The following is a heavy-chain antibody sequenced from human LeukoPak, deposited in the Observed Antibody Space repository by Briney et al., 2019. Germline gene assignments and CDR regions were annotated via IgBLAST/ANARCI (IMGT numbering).Heavy chain of an antibody. CDR2: VNGNGGST. CDR1: GITFTNAW. D-gene: IGHD4-17*01. J-gene: IGHJ4*02. Sequence: GGSLRLSCAASGITFTNAWLTWVRQAPGKGLQWVSGVNGNGGSTYSADSVKGRFTISRDNSKNTLYLQMKSLRADDTAVYYCARGPVTTFGYWGQGTLVTVSS. V-gene: IGHV3-23*01. CDR3: ARGPVTTFGY.